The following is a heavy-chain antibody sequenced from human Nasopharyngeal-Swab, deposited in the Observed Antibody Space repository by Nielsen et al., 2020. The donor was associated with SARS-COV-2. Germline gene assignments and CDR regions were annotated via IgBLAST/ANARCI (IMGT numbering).Heavy chain of an antibody. CDR2: IYSGGNST. CDR3: AKGTYSGSPVGMDV. Sequence: GGSLRLSCAASGFTFSNYAMSWVRQAPGKGLEWVSVIYSGGNSTYYADSVKGRFAISRDNSKNTVYLQMNSLRAEDTAVYYCAKGTYSGSPVGMDVWGQGTTVTVSS. V-gene: IGHV3-23*03. J-gene: IGHJ6*02. CDR1: GFTFSNYA. D-gene: IGHD6-6*01.